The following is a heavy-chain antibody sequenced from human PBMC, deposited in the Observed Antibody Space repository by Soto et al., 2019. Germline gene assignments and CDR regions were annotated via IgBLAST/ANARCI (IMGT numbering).Heavy chain of an antibody. CDR2: IDPSDSYT. J-gene: IGHJ6*02. Sequence: LGESLKISCKGSGYSFTSYWISWVRQMPGKGLEWMGRIDPSDSYTNYSPSFQGHVTISADKSISTAYLQWSSLKASDTAMYYCARSGYCSSTSCVYYYGMDVWGQGTTVTVSS. V-gene: IGHV5-10-1*01. D-gene: IGHD2-2*03. CDR3: ARSGYCSSTSCVYYYGMDV. CDR1: GYSFTSYW.